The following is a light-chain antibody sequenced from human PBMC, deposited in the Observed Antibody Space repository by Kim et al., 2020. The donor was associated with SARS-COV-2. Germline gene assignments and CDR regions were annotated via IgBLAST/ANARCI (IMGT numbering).Light chain of an antibody. Sequence: SVNSSCTGTSSEVGSYNRVSWYQQPPGTAPKLIIYEVSDRPSGVPHRFSGSKSGNTASLTISWLQTEDEADYYCSSYTSSSTLIFGGGTKVTVL. V-gene: IGLV2-18*02. CDR3: SSYTSSSTLI. CDR2: EVS. J-gene: IGLJ6*01. CDR1: SSEVGSYNR.